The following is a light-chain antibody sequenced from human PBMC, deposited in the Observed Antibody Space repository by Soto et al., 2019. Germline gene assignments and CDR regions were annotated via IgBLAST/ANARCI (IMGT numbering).Light chain of an antibody. CDR3: QQYNNWPPELT. J-gene: IGKJ4*01. Sequence: EIVMTQSPATLSVSPGERATLSCWASQSVSSNLAWYQQKPGQAPRLLIYGASTRATGIPARFSGSGSGTEFTLTISSLQSEDFAVYYCQQYNNWPPELTFGGGTKVEIK. CDR2: GAS. CDR1: QSVSSN. V-gene: IGKV3-15*01.